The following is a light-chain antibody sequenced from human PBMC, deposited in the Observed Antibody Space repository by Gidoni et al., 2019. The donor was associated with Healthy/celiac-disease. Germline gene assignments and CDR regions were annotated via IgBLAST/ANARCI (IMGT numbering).Light chain of an antibody. CDR1: QSISSY. CDR2: AAS. Sequence: DIQMTQAPSSLSASEGDRVTITCRTSQSISSYLNWYQQKPGKAPKLLIYAASSLQSGVPSRFSGSGSGTDFTLTISSLQPEDFATYYCQQSYTFGGGTKVEIK. CDR3: QQSYT. J-gene: IGKJ4*01. V-gene: IGKV1-39*01.